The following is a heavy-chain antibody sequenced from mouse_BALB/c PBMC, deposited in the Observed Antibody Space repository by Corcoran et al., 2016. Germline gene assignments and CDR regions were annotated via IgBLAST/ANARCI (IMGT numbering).Heavy chain of an antibody. CDR3: ARYYGYAMDY. CDR2: IFPGSGNT. Sequence: QVQLQQSGPELVKPGASVKISCKASGYSFTSYYIHWVKQRPGQGLEWIGWIFPGSGNTKYNEKFKGKATLTADTSSSTAYMQLSSLTSEDSAVYCCARYYGYAMDYWGQGTSVTVSS. J-gene: IGHJ4*01. V-gene: IGHV1-66*01. D-gene: IGHD1-1*02. CDR1: GYSFTSYY.